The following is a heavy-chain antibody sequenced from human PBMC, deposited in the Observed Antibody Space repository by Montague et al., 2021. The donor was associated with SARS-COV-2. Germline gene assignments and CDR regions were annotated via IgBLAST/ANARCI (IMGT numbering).Heavy chain of an antibody. J-gene: IGHJ4*02. D-gene: IGHD6-13*01. CDR2: IFNSGST. CDR3: VRVGVSNWYSFFAY. CDR1: GGSISSYY. V-gene: IGHV4-59*01. Sequence: SETLSLTCTVSGGSISSYYWSWIRQPPGKGLEWIGYIFNSGSTNYNPSLKSRVTISVDTSKNQLSLRLRSVTAADTAVYYCVRVGVSNWYSFFAYWGQGTLVTVSS.